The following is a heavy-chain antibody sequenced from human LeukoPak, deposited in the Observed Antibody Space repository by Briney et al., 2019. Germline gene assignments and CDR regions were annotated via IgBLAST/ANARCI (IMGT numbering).Heavy chain of an antibody. V-gene: IGHV1-2*06. CDR3: ARAGYYYDSSGYYYVGVDY. D-gene: IGHD3-22*01. Sequence: GASVKVSCKASGYTFTGYYMNWVRQAPGQGLEWMGRINPNSGGTNYAQKFQGRVTMTRDTSISTAYMELSRLRSDDTAVYYCARAGYYYDSSGYYYVGVDYWGQGTLVTVSS. CDR1: GYTFTGYY. CDR2: INPNSGGT. J-gene: IGHJ4*02.